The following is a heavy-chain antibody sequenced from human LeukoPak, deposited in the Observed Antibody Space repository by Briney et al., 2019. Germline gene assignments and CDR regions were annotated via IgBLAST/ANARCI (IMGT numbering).Heavy chain of an antibody. CDR1: GGTFSSYA. D-gene: IGHD2-2*01. V-gene: IGHV1-69*04. Sequence: SVKVSCKASGGTFSSYAISWVRQAPGQGLEWMGRIIPILGIANYAQKLQGRVTITADKSTSTAYMELSSLRSEDTAVYYCARDLSVVPAAMAHGWFDPWGQGTLVTVSS. CDR3: ARDLSVVPAAMAHGWFDP. CDR2: IIPILGIA. J-gene: IGHJ5*02.